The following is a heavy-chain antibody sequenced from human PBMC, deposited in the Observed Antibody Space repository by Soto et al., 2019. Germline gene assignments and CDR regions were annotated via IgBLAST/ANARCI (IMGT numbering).Heavy chain of an antibody. D-gene: IGHD1-7*01. CDR1: GGTFSNYG. Sequence: QVQLVQSGAEVRKPGSSVKVSCKASGGTFSNYGITWVRQAPGQGLEWMGGILPILDITNYAQGFQGRVTFTADESTPTASLAPTSLRSEASAIYYCATDRGGTTNAITYWYFDLWGRGTLVTVSS. J-gene: IGHJ2*01. V-gene: IGHV1-69*12. CDR2: ILPILDIT. CDR3: ATDRGGTTNAITYWYFDL.